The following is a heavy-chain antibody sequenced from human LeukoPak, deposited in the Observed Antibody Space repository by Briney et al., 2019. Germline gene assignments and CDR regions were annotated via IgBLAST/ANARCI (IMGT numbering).Heavy chain of an antibody. CDR1: GFTFSDYY. J-gene: IGHJ5*02. CDR2: ISSSGSTI. Sequence: GGSLRLSCVASGFTFSDYYMSWIRQAPGKGLEWVSYISSSGSTIYYADSVKGRFTISRDNAKNSLYLQMNSLRTEDTAVYYCARGDKQLVFNRNKGGFDPWGQGTLVTVSS. V-gene: IGHV3-11*04. CDR3: ARGDKQLVFNRNKGGFDP. D-gene: IGHD6-13*01.